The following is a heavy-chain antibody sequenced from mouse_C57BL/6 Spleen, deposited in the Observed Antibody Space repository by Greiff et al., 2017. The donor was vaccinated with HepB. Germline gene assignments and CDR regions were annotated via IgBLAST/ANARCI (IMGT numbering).Heavy chain of an antibody. D-gene: IGHD1-2*01. CDR1: GYAFSSSW. V-gene: IGHV1-82*01. CDR3: ARYAPAPFDY. J-gene: IGHJ2*01. CDR2: IYPGDGDT. Sequence: QVQLKQSGPELVKPGASVKISCKASGYAFSSSWMNWVKQRPGKGLEWIGRIYPGDGDTNYNGKFKGKATLTADKSSSTAYMQLSSLTSEDSAVYFCARYAPAPFDYWGQGTTLTVSS.